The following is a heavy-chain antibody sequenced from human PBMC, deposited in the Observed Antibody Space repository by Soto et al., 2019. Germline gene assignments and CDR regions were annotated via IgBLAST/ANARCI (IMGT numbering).Heavy chain of an antibody. CDR2: VSPLSGTP. CDR3: ASLFDCAILPPGYGLDD. CDR1: EHTFNNFG. J-gene: IGHJ6*02. Sequence: QLQVVQSGAELKKPGSSVKVSCKAAEHTFNNFGVAWVLQAPGQRLEWMGGVSPLSGTPTIAQIFQGRVTFTVDTVANTVDMELDRLTSELTAVYSCASLFDCAILPPGYGLDDWGQGAPVTVT. D-gene: IGHD2-21*01. V-gene: IGHV1-69*06.